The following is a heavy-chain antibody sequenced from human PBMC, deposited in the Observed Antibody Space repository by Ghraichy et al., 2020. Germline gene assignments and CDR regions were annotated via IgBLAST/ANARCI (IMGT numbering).Heavy chain of an antibody. D-gene: IGHD2-2*01. V-gene: IGHV3-21*01. J-gene: IGHJ3*01. Sequence: GGSLRLSCAASGFPFTSYSMNWVRQAPGKGLEWVASISSTSSYINYGDSLKGRFTIARDNARNTLLLHMSSLRADDTALYYCARGPDIVAVPTSPDAFDVWGQGTTVTVSS. CDR2: ISSTSSYI. CDR3: ARGPDIVAVPTSPDAFDV. CDR1: GFPFTSYS.